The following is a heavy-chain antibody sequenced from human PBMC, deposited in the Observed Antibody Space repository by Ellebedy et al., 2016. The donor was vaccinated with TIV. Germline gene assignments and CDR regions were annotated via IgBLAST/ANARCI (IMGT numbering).Heavy chain of an antibody. CDR1: GFSFITYD. D-gene: IGHD3-3*01. CDR2: ISYDGSNK. V-gene: IGHV3-30*18. Sequence: GGSLRLSXAASGFSFITYDMHWVRLAPGKGLEWVAVISYDGSNKYYADSVKGRFTISRDNSKNTLYLQMNSMRGEDTAVYYCAKGRERITIFGEVIQYFYYYMDVWGKGTTVTVSS. CDR3: AKGRERITIFGEVIQYFYYYMDV. J-gene: IGHJ6*03.